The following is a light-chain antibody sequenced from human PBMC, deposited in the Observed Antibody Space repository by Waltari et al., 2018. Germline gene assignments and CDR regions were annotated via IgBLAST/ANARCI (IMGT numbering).Light chain of an antibody. CDR1: SSDIGGYKY. CDR3: SSYAGSNNLV. J-gene: IGLJ1*01. Sequence: QSALTQPPSASGSPGPSVTIPCTGTSSDIGGYKYVSWYRQHPGKGPKLLIYEVSKRPSGVPNRFSGSKSGNTASLTVSGLQAEDEADYYCSSYAGSNNLVFGTGTKVTVL. CDR2: EVS. V-gene: IGLV2-8*01.